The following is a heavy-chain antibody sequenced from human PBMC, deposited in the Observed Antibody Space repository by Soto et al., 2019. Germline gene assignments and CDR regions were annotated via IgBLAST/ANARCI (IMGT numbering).Heavy chain of an antibody. Sequence: QVQLVQSGAEVKKPGSSVKVSCRASGDTFSSYTVNWVRQAPGRGLEWLGRIIPVLGTTDYAQKFKCRVTITADKSTNIVYMELSSLRSEDRAVYYCASRRYCGYDCYHKHYYGMDVWGQGTTVTVAS. V-gene: IGHV1-69*08. D-gene: IGHD2-21*02. CDR1: GDTFSSYT. J-gene: IGHJ6*01. CDR3: ASRRYCGYDCYHKHYYGMDV. CDR2: IIPVLGTT.